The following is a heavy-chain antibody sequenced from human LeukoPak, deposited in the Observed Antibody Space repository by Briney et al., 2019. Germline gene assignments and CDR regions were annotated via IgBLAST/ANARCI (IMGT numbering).Heavy chain of an antibody. Sequence: PGGSLRLSCAASRFTFKNYHMNWVRQVPGKGPEWVSSITDNGLSIYYADSVKGRFTISRDNAENSLYLQMDSLSAEDTAVYCCAREAVSGSSYFDYWGLGTLVTVSS. CDR3: AREAVSGSSYFDY. J-gene: IGHJ4*02. CDR2: ITDNGLSI. D-gene: IGHD6-19*01. V-gene: IGHV3-21*01. CDR1: RFTFKNYH.